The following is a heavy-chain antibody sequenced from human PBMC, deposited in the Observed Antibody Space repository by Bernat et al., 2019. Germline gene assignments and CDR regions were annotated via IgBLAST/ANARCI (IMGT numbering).Heavy chain of an antibody. CDR3: HSRWSVGDGGYFDY. CDR1: GFTFSSYW. J-gene: IGHJ4*02. D-gene: IGHD6-6*01. CDR2: INSDGRST. Sequence: EVQLVESGGGLVQPGGSLRLSCAASGFTFSSYWMHWVRQAPGKGLVWVSRINSDGRSTNYADSVKGRFTISRDNAKNTLYLQMNSLSAEDTAVYYCHSRWSVGDGGYFDYWGQGTLVTVSS. V-gene: IGHV3-74*01.